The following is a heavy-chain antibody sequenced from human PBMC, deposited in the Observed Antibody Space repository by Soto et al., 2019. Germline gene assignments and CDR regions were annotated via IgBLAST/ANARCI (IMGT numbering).Heavy chain of an antibody. J-gene: IGHJ4*02. D-gene: IGHD2-21*01. CDR3: ATAYGNALYTY. CDR2: MHYTGVS. Sequence: QVQLQESGPGLVTPSETLSLTCSFSGDSVTSHYLTWIRQSPEKGLEWLGYMHYTGVSHYNPSLKSPLTITVDTSKNQFTLQLTSVTVEDTAIYYFATAYGNALYTYWGQGTQVTVSS. CDR1: GDSVTSHY. V-gene: IGHV4-59*02.